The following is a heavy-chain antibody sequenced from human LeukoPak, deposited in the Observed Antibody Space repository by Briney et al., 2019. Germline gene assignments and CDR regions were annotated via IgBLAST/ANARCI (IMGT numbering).Heavy chain of an antibody. CDR1: GFTFSSYG. D-gene: IGHD3-22*01. Sequence: PGGSLRLSCAASGFTFSSYGMHWVRQAPGKGLEWVAVIWYDGSNKYYADSVKGRFTISRDNSKNTLYLQMNSLRAEDTAVYYCASDSGDSSGHYYFDYWGQGTLVTDSS. CDR3: ASDSGDSSGHYYFDY. V-gene: IGHV3-33*01. CDR2: IWYDGSNK. J-gene: IGHJ4*02.